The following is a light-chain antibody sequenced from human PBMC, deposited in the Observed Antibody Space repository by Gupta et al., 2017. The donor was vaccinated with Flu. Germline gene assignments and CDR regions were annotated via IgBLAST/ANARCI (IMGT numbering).Light chain of an antibody. V-gene: IGLV2-11*01. CDR3: CSYSDTYTVVV. CDR2: DVS. CDR1: SSDIGTYSH. J-gene: IGLJ2*01. Sequence: VTNTCTVTSSDIGTYSHNGWYQQKTGDAPKLMIYDVSTRRPAVPDGLSGSKYGSTASLTISGLQAEEDADYFCCSYSDTYTVVVFGGGTKLTVL.